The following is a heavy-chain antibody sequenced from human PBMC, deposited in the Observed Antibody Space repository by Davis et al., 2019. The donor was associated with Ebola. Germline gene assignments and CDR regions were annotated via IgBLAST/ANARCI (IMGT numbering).Heavy chain of an antibody. CDR1: GGSISSYY. V-gene: IGHV4-59*12. J-gene: IGHJ4*02. CDR3: ARESSQVRFLEWLRFDY. CDR2: IYYSGST. D-gene: IGHD3-3*01. Sequence: SETLSLTCAVSGGSISSYYWSWIRQPPGKGLEWIGYIYYSGSTNYNPSLKSRVTISVDTSKNQFSLKLSSVTAADTAVYYCARESSQVRFLEWLRFDYWGQGTLVTVSS.